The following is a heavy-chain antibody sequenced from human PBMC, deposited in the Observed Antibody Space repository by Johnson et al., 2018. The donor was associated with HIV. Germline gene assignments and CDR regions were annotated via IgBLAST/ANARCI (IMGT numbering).Heavy chain of an antibody. V-gene: IGHV3-9*01. CDR3: AKDTEAAAGTDDAFDI. J-gene: IGHJ3*02. CDR2: ISCNSGSI. CDR1: GFTFSDHW. D-gene: IGHD6-13*01. Sequence: VQLVESGGGVVQPGRSLRLSCGVSGFTFSDHWMQWVRQAPGKGLEWVSGISCNSGSIGYADRCEGRFTISRDNAKHSLYMQMNILRAEDTALYYCAKDTEAAAGTDDAFDIWGQGTMVTVSS.